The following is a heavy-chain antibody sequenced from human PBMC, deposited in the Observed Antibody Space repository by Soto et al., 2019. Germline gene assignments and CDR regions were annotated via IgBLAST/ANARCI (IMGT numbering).Heavy chain of an antibody. CDR3: ARVDFITIFGVVISAYGMDV. CDR2: IIPIFGTA. CDR1: GGTFSSYA. Sequence: QVQLVQSGAEVKKPGSSVKVSCKASGGTFSSYAISWVRQAPGQGLEWVGGIIPIFGTANYAQKFQGRVTITADESTSTAYMELSSLRSEDTAVYYCARVDFITIFGVVISAYGMDVWGQGTTVTVSS. V-gene: IGHV1-69*01. D-gene: IGHD3-3*01. J-gene: IGHJ6*02.